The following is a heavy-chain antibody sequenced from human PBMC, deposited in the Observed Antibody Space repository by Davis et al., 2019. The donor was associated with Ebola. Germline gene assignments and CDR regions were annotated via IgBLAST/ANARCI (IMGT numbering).Heavy chain of an antibody. CDR2: TSGSGGVT. CDR3: AKDWDFGVVIDDF. D-gene: IGHD3-3*01. CDR1: GFTLSNYA. J-gene: IGHJ4*02. Sequence: PGRSLKISCEVSGFTLSNYAMSWVRQAPGKGLEWVSSTSGSGGVTYYADSVRGRFTMYKDTFKKTVYLEMNSLRAEDTAVYHCAKDWDFGVVIDDFWGPGTLVTVSS. V-gene: IGHV3-23*01.